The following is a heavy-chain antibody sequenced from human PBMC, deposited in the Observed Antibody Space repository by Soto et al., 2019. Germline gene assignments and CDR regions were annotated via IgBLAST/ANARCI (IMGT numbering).Heavy chain of an antibody. D-gene: IGHD3-10*01. CDR2: ISSSGTYI. J-gene: IGHJ6*02. CDR3: VRAGHVFDVHYYGMDL. V-gene: IGHV3-21*01. Sequence: RRLSCEASGFTFNDYSMDWVRQAPEKGLEWVSSISSSGTYIYYADSVKGHFAISRDNANNVMYLQMDTLRAEDTAVYYCVRAGHVFDVHYYGMDLWGQGTTVTVSS. CDR1: GFTFNDYS.